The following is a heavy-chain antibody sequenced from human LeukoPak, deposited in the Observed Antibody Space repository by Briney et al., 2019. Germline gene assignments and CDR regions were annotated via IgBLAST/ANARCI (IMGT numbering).Heavy chain of an antibody. V-gene: IGHV3-30-3*01. Sequence: PGRSLRLSCAASGFTFSSYAMHWVRQAPGKGLEWVAVISYDGSNKYYADSVKGRFTISRDNSENTLYLQMNSLRAEDTAVYYCARDNYFDYWGQGTLVTVSS. CDR2: ISYDGSNK. CDR1: GFTFSSYA. CDR3: ARDNYFDY. J-gene: IGHJ4*02.